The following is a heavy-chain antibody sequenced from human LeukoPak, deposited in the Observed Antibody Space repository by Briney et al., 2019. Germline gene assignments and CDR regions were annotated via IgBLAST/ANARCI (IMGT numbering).Heavy chain of an antibody. J-gene: IGHJ6*02. D-gene: IGHD5-18*01. CDR3: ASSVDTAMVTTTYYYYGMDV. CDR1: GVTFSSYT. Sequence: ASVKVSCKASGVTFSSYTISWVRQAPGQGLEWMGRIIPSLGIANYAQKFQGRVTITADKSTSTAYMELSSLRSEDTAVYYCASSVDTAMVTTTYYYYGMDVWGQGTTVTVSS. CDR2: IIPSLGIA. V-gene: IGHV1-69*02.